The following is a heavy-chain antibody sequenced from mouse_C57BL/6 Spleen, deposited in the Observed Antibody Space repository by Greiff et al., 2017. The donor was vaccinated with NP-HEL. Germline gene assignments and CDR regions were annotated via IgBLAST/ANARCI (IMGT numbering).Heavy chain of an antibody. V-gene: IGHV1-18*01. CDR1: GYTFTDYN. D-gene: IGHD6-5*01. J-gene: IGHJ2*01. CDR3: ATSLSHFDY. Sequence: EVKLMESGPELVKPGASVKIPCKASGYTFTDYNMDWVKQSHGKSLEWIGDINPNNGGTIYNQKFKGKATLTVDKSSSTAYMELRSLTSEDTAVYYCATSLSHFDYWGQGTTLTVSS. CDR2: INPNNGGT.